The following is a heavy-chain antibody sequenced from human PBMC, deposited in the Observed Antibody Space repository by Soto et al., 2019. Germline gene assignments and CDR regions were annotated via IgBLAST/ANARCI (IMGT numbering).Heavy chain of an antibody. V-gene: IGHV1-18*01. CDR3: ARGAPSGLTYYYYMDV. CDR2: ISAYNGNT. D-gene: IGHD1-26*01. Sequence: ASVKVSCKASGYTFTSYGISWVRQAPGQGLEWMGWISAYNGNTNYAQKLQGRVTMTTDTSTSTAYMELRSLRSDDTAVYYCARGAPSGLTYYYYMDVWGKGTTVTVSS. CDR1: GYTFTSYG. J-gene: IGHJ6*03.